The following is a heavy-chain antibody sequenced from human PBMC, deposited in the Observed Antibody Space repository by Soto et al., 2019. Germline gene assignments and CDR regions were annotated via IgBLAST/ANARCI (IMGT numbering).Heavy chain of an antibody. CDR3: ARHHTGDFGRFDY. D-gene: IGHD4-17*01. CDR1: GSSISSYY. V-gene: IGHV4-59*08. J-gene: IGHJ4*02. Sequence: SETLSPPCTASGSSISSYYWSWIRQPAGKGLEWIGYIYYSGSTNYNPSLKSRVTISVDTSKNQFSLKLSSVTAADTVVYYCARHHTGDFGRFDYWGQGTLVTVSS. CDR2: IYYSGST.